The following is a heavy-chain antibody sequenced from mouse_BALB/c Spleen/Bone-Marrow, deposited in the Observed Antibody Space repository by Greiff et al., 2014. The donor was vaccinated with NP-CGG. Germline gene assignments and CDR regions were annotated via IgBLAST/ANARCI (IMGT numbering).Heavy chain of an antibody. V-gene: IGHV5-17*02. CDR2: ISSGSSTI. D-gene: IGHD1-1*01. CDR3: ARSRFPDYGSSPFDY. Sequence: EVQVVESGGGLVQPGGSRKLSCAASGFTFSCFGMHWVRQAPEKGLEWVAYISSGSSTIYYADTVKGRFTISRDNPKNILFLQMTNLRSEDTAMYYWARSRFPDYGSSPFDYWGQGTTLTVSS. J-gene: IGHJ2*01. CDR1: GFTFSCFG.